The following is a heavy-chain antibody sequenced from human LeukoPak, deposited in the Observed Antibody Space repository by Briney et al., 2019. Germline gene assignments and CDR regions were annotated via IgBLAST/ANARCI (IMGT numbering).Heavy chain of an antibody. CDR3: ARDPRVLRYFDWLV. V-gene: IGHV4-39*07. D-gene: IGHD3-9*01. CDR2: IYYSGST. J-gene: IGHJ3*01. Sequence: PSETLSLTCTVSGGSISSSSYYWGWIRQPPGKGLEWIGSIYYSGSTYYNPSLKSRVTISVGTSKNQFSLKLSSVTAADTAVYYCARDPRVLRYFDWLVWGQGTMVTVSS. CDR1: GGSISSSSYY.